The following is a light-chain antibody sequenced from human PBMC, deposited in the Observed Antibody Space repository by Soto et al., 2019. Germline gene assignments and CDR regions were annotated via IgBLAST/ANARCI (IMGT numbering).Light chain of an antibody. Sequence: QSALTQPASVSGSPGQSITISCTGTSSDVGGYNYVSWYQQHPGKAPKLMIYEVSNRPSGVSNRFSGSKSDNTASLTISGLQAEDEADYYFSSYTSSSTRVFGGGTKLTVL. J-gene: IGLJ3*02. V-gene: IGLV2-14*01. CDR2: EVS. CDR1: SSDVGGYNY. CDR3: SSYTSSSTRV.